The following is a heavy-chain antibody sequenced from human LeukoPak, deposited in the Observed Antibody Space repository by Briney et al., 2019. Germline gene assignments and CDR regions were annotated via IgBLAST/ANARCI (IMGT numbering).Heavy chain of an antibody. CDR1: GFTFSSYG. CDR3: AKDAGRLAFSYYFDY. Sequence: GGSLRLSCVASGFTFSSYGMHWVRQAPGKGREWVAFIRYDGSNKYYADSVKGRFTISRDNSKNTLYLQMNSLRAEDTAVYYCAKDAGRLAFSYYFDYWGQGTLVTVSS. J-gene: IGHJ4*02. CDR2: IRYDGSNK. V-gene: IGHV3-30*02. D-gene: IGHD3-16*01.